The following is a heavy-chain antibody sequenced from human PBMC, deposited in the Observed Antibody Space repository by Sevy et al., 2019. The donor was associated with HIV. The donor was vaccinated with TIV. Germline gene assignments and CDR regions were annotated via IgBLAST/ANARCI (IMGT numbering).Heavy chain of an antibody. V-gene: IGHV1-24*01. CDR3: ATTKDYYESSGSPFDY. Sequence: AAVKVSCKVSGYTLTKLGMHWVRQAPGKGLEWMGSFDPEDGETIYAQKFQGRLTMTEDTSTDTAYMDLSSQRSEDTAVYFCATTKDYYESSGSPFDYWGQGTVVTVSS. CDR2: FDPEDGET. D-gene: IGHD3-22*01. J-gene: IGHJ4*02. CDR1: GYTLTKLG.